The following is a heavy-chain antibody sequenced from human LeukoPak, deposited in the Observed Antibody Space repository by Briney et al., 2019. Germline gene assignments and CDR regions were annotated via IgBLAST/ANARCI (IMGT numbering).Heavy chain of an antibody. CDR1: GGSFSGYY. Sequence: SETLSLTCAVYGGSFSGYYWSWIRQPPGKGLEWIGEINHSGSTNYNPSLKSRVTISVDTSKNQFSLKLSSVTAADTAVYYCARDGTRRYMDVWGKGTTVTVSS. J-gene: IGHJ6*03. V-gene: IGHV4-34*01. D-gene: IGHD1-14*01. CDR2: INHSGST. CDR3: ARDGTRRYMDV.